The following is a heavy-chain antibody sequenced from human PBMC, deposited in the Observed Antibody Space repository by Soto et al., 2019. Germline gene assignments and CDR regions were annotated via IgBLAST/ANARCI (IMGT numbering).Heavy chain of an antibody. J-gene: IGHJ4*02. CDR2: IYRGGST. CDR1: GFTVSSNY. D-gene: IGHD6-19*01. V-gene: IGHV3-66*01. Sequence: EVQLVESGGGLVQPGGSLRLSCAASGFTVSSNYMSWVRQAPGKGLEWVSVIYRGGSTYYADSVKGRFTISRDNSKNAVYLQVSSLRAEATAVDYCARGFSGGWHYFDYWGQGTLVTVSS. CDR3: ARGFSGGWHYFDY.